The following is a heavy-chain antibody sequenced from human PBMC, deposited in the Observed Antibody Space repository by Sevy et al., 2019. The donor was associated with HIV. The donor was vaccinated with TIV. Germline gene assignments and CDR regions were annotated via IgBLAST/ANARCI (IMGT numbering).Heavy chain of an antibody. CDR2: ISGGGGNT. J-gene: IGHJ6*02. CDR3: ARKYHDTSGYPRYSMDV. Sequence: GSLRLSCAASGFTFSTYAMYWVRQAPGKGLEYVSAISGGGGNTYYGTSVKGRFTVSRDNAKNTLYLQMGSLRAEDMAVHFCARKYHDTSGYPRYSMDVWGQGTTVTVSS. V-gene: IGHV3-64*01. CDR1: GFTFSTYA. D-gene: IGHD3-22*01.